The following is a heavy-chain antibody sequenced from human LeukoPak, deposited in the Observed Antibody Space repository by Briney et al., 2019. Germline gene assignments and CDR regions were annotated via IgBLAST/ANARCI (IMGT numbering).Heavy chain of an antibody. J-gene: IGHJ4*02. CDR1: GGTFSSYT. D-gene: IGHD3-22*01. CDR3: ARDQHWGLYDSKTFDY. Sequence: SSVKVSCKASGGTFSSYTISWVRQAPGQGLEWMGRIIPILGIANYAQKFQGRVTITADKSTSTAYMELSSLRSEDTAVYYCARDQHWGLYDSKTFDYWGQGTLVTVSS. V-gene: IGHV1-69*04. CDR2: IIPILGIA.